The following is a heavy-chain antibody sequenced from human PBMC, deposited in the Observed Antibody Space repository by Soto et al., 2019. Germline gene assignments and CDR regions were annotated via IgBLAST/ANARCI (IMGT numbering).Heavy chain of an antibody. V-gene: IGHV3-23*01. CDR1: GFTFSSYA. J-gene: IGHJ6*02. CDR3: AKGGEDIVVVPAAMGYYYYYGMDV. D-gene: IGHD2-2*01. CDR2: ISGSGGST. Sequence: HPGGSLRLSCAASGFTFSSYAMSWVRQAPGKGLEWVSAISGSGGSTYYADSVKGRFTISRDNSKNTLYLQMNSLRAEDTAVYYCAKGGEDIVVVPAAMGYYYYYGMDVWGQGTTVTVSS.